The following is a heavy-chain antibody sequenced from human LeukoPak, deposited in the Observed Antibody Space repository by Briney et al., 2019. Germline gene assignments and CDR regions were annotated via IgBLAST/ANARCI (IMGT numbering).Heavy chain of an antibody. V-gene: IGHV3-53*01. CDR3: VYSRGTY. CDR1: VFITSSDF. CDR2: IHTGGTT. J-gene: IGHJ4*02. Sequence: GGSLRLSCAASVFITSSDFMGWVRQAPEKGLEWVSLIHTGGTTFYTDSVKGRFTISRDTSMNTVSFQMNTLRAEDTAIYYCVYSRGTYWGQGTLVTVSS. D-gene: IGHD3-16*01.